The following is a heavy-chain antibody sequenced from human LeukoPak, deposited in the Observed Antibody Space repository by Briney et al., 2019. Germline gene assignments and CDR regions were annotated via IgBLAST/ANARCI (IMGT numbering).Heavy chain of an antibody. D-gene: IGHD3-3*02. CDR3: ARGLILAQYYCYYGMDV. J-gene: IGHJ6*02. Sequence: ASVKVSCKASGYTFTSYDINWVRQATGQGLEWMGWMNPNSGNTGYAQKFQGRVTMTRNTSISTAYMELSSLRSEDTAVYYCARGLILAQYYCYYGMDVWGQGTTVTVSS. V-gene: IGHV1-8*01. CDR2: MNPNSGNT. CDR1: GYTFTSYD.